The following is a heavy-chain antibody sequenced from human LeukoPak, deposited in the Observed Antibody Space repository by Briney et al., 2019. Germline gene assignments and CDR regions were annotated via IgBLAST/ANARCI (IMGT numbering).Heavy chain of an antibody. Sequence: PSETLSLTRTVSGDSVNSGAYYWSWFRQPAGKEPEWIGRIYPLETTNYNPSLKSRVAISVDTSKNQFSLKLSSVTAADTAVYYCAREIVAGLGVSFDIWGQGTMVTVSS. V-gene: IGHV4-61*02. D-gene: IGHD6-19*01. CDR2: IYPLETT. J-gene: IGHJ3*02. CDR1: GDSVNSGAYY. CDR3: AREIVAGLGVSFDI.